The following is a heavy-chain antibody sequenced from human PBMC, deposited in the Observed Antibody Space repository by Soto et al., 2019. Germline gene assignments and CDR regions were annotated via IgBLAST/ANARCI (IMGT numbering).Heavy chain of an antibody. CDR1: GGSISTTDDY. Sequence: SETLSLTCSVSGGSISTTDDYWGWIRQPPGRGLEWIATIHYRGSTYYNPSLKSRVTISVDTSKNRFSLRLTAVTAAGRAIYNCAGHLLGEDACRFDHWGKGTLVTVSS. J-gene: IGHJ5*02. CDR2: IHYRGST. D-gene: IGHD3-10*01. V-gene: IGHV4-39*01. CDR3: AGHLLGEDACRFDH.